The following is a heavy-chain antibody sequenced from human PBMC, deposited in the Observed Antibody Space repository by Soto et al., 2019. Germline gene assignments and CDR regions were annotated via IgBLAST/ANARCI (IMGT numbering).Heavy chain of an antibody. Sequence: EVQLVESGGGLVQPGGSLRLSCEASGFTFRNYDMHWVRQGTGKGLEWVSGISAAGDPDYADSVEGRFTIYRENAQNSFFLQMNSLRVSDTAVYYCARTYRDFYGLDVWGQGTTVIVSS. D-gene: IGHD4-4*01. CDR2: ISAAGDP. CDR1: GFTFRNYD. V-gene: IGHV3-13*05. J-gene: IGHJ6*02. CDR3: ARTYRDFYGLDV.